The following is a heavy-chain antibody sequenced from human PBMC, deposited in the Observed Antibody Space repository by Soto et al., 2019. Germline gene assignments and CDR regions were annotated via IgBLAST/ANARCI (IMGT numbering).Heavy chain of an antibody. CDR2: INPNSGGT. V-gene: IGHV1-2*04. D-gene: IGHD6-19*01. CDR3: ARDGYKSGWYGDYYYYGMDV. Sequence: ASVKVSCKASGYTFTGHYIHWVRQAPGQGLEWMGWINPNSGGTKYTQKFQGWATMTRDTSINTAYMELSRLRSADTAVYYCARDGYKSGWYGDYYYYGMDVWGQGTTVTVSS. CDR1: GYTFTGHY. J-gene: IGHJ6*02.